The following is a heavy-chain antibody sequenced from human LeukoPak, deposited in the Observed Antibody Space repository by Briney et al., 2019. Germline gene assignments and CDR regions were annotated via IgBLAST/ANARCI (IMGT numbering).Heavy chain of an antibody. J-gene: IGHJ4*02. Sequence: PSETLSLTCTVSGGSISSGDYYWSWIRQPPGKGLEWIGYVYYTGSTNYNPSLKSRVTISVDTSKNQFSLKLSSVTAADTAVYYCARTNSEDILTGYYVWGQGTLVTVSS. CDR1: GGSISSGDYY. CDR3: ARTNSEDILTGYYV. D-gene: IGHD3-9*01. CDR2: VYYTGST. V-gene: IGHV4-61*08.